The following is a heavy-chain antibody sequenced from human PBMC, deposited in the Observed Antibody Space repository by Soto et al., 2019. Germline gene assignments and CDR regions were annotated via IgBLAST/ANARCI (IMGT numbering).Heavy chain of an antibody. J-gene: IGHJ4*02. CDR3: AKADYDFWSGSLADY. V-gene: IGHV3-30*18. Sequence: VQLVESGGGVVQPGRSLRLSCAASGFTFSSYGMHWVRQAPGKGLEWVAVISYDGSNKYYADSVKGRFTISRDNSKNTLYLQMNSLRAEDTAVYYCAKADYDFWSGSLADYWGQGTLVTVSS. CDR1: GFTFSSYG. CDR2: ISYDGSNK. D-gene: IGHD3-3*01.